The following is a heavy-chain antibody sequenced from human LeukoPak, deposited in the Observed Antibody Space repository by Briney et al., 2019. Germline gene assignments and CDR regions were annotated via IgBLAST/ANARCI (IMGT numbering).Heavy chain of an antibody. CDR3: ARDRAAGTLDF. J-gene: IGHJ4*02. CDR1: SGSIIGYY. D-gene: IGHD6-13*01. CDR2: IQYSGTT. Sequence: SETLSLTCTVSSGSIIGYYWAWIRQPPGKGLEWIGYIQYSGTTEYNPSLASRATISVDTAKDQFSLNLRSVTAADTAVYYCARDRAAGTLDFWGQGTLITVSS. V-gene: IGHV4-59*01.